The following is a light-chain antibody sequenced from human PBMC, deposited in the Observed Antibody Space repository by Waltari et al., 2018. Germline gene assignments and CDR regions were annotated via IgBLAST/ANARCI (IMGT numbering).Light chain of an antibody. V-gene: IGKV3-20*01. Sequence: CMGSQGCGKEVAVYHQRPGRGPRHLLYHTSIRATGIPDRFGGSWYGTDFSLTISRLEPDDFAGYYCHKYDCLPATFGQGTTVEIK. CDR2: HTS. J-gene: IGKJ1*01. CDR3: HKYDCLPAT. CDR1: QGCGKE.